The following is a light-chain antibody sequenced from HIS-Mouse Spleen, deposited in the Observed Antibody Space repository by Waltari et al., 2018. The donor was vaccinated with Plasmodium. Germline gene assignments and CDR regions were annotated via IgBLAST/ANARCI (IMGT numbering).Light chain of an antibody. CDR1: QDISNY. V-gene: IGKV1-33*01. J-gene: IGKJ3*01. CDR3: QQYDNLPPLFT. Sequence: DIQMTQSPSSLSASVGDRVTITCQASQDISNYLNWYQQKPGKAPKLRIYDASNVETGVPSRCSGSGSGTEFTFTISSLQPEDIATYYCQQYDNLPPLFTFGPGTKVDIK. CDR2: DAS.